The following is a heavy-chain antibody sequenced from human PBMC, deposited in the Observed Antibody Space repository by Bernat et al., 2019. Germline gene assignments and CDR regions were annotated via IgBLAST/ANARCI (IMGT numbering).Heavy chain of an antibody. Sequence: QVHLVESGGGVVQPGRSPRLSCAASGFTFSSFGMHWVRQAPGKGLEWVAAISHDRNTLYYADSVKGRFTISTDDSKNTLYLQLDSLRAEDTAMYYCAKDSLYSSGWYGVGDWGQGTLVTVAS. CDR1: GFTFSSFG. V-gene: IGHV3-30*18. CDR3: AKDSLYSSGWYGVGD. CDR2: ISHDRNTL. J-gene: IGHJ4*02. D-gene: IGHD6-19*01.